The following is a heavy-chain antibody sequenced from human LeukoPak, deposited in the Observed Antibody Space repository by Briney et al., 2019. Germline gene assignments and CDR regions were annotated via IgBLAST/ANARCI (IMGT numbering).Heavy chain of an antibody. Sequence: GGSLRLSCAASGFTFDDYGMSWVRQAPGKGLEWVSGINWNGGSTGYADSVKGRFTISRDNAKNSLYLQMNSLRAEGTALYYCARDRVLRSAGLNHFQHWGQGTLVTVSS. CDR2: INWNGGST. CDR1: GFTFDDYG. J-gene: IGHJ1*01. D-gene: IGHD4/OR15-4a*01. V-gene: IGHV3-20*04. CDR3: ARDRVLRSAGLNHFQH.